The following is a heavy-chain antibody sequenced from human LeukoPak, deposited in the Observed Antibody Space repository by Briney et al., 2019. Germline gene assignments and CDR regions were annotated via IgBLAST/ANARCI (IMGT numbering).Heavy chain of an antibody. CDR3: ARLGYCSSTSCYEFDY. CDR2: VHYSGTT. J-gene: IGHJ4*02. D-gene: IGHD2-2*01. CDR1: GGSIGRSPYS. Sequence: PSETLSLTCTVSGGSIGRSPYSWAWIRQSPGKGLEWIAIVHYSGTTYYNPSLKGRVTISVDTSKNQFSLKLSSVTAADTAVYYCARLGYCSSTSCYEFDYWGQGTLVTVSS. V-gene: IGHV4-39*01.